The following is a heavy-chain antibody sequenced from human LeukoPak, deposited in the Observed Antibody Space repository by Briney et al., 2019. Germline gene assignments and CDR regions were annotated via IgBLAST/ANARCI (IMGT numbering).Heavy chain of an antibody. V-gene: IGHV3-30*04. CDR2: ISYDGSNK. CDR3: AKGQDLLWFGELFFGY. J-gene: IGHJ4*02. CDR1: GFTFSSHA. Sequence: PGGSLRLSCAASGFTFSSHAMVWVRQAPGKGLEWVAVISYDGSNKYYADSVKGRFTISRDNSKNTLYLQMNSLRAEDTAVYYCAKGQDLLWFGELFFGYWGQGTLVTVSS. D-gene: IGHD3-10*01.